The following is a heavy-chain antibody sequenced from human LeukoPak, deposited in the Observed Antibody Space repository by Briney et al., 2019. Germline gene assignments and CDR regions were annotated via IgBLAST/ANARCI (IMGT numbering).Heavy chain of an antibody. CDR1: GDSITDSY. CDR3: ARDRVRRGFYGSGSYPGSINDY. CDR2: LSYNRGT. D-gene: IGHD3-10*01. V-gene: IGHV4-59*12. Sequence: SEALSLTCTVSGDSITDSYWSWIRQAPGTGLEWIGYLSYNRGTNYNPSLQSRVTISVDTSKNQFSLKLSSVTAADTAVYYCARDRVRRGFYGSGSYPGSINDYWGQGTLVTVSS. J-gene: IGHJ4*02.